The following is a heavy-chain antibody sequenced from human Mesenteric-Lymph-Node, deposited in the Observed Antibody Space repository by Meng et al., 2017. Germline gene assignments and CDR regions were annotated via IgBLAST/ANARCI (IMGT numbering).Heavy chain of an antibody. CDR1: GGSISSRSYY. D-gene: IGHD6-19*01. V-gene: IGHV4-39*01. Sequence: QQQLQESGPGRGKASETRSRTCTVSGGSISSRSYYWGWIRQPPGKGLEWIGRIYYSGSTYHNPSLKSRVTISVDTSKNQFSLKLSSVTAADTAVYYCARIAVAGTFDYWGQGTLVTVSS. CDR3: ARIAVAGTFDY. CDR2: IYYSGST. J-gene: IGHJ4*02.